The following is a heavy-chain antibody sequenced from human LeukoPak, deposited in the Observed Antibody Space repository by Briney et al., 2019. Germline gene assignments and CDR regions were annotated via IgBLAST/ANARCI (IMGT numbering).Heavy chain of an antibody. J-gene: IGHJ6*03. D-gene: IGHD6-6*01. Sequence: PETLSLTCTVSGGSISSYYLRWIRQPPGKGLEWIGYIYYSGSTNYNPSLKSRVTISVDTSKNQFYLKLSSVTAADTAVYYCARSSSSPPDYYYMDVWGKGTTVTVSS. CDR3: ARSSSSPPDYYYMDV. CDR2: IYYSGST. CDR1: GGSISSYY. V-gene: IGHV4-59*08.